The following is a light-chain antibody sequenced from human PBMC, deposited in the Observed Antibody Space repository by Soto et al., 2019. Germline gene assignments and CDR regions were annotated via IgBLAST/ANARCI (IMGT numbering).Light chain of an antibody. J-gene: IGLJ1*01. V-gene: IGLV2-14*01. CDR2: EVS. CDR3: SSYTSSSTLYV. Sequence: QSALTQPASVSGSPGQSITISCTGTSSDVGGYNYVSWYQQHPGKAPKLMIYEVSNRPSGVSNRFSGSKSGNTASLTISGLQAEDEADYYCSSYTSSSTLYVFGTGPKHTVL. CDR1: SSDVGGYNY.